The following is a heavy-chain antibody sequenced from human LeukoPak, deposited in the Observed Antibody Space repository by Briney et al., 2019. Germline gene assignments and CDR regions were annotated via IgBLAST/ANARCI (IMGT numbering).Heavy chain of an antibody. J-gene: IGHJ4*02. CDR3: ARDATYYYDSSGPPDY. CDR1: GGAFSSYA. D-gene: IGHD3-22*01. V-gene: IGHV1-69*04. Sequence: GASVKVSCKASGGAFSSYAISWVRQAPGQGLEWMGRIIPILGIANYAQKFQGRVTITADKSTSTAYMELSSLRSEDTAVYYCARDATYYYDSSGPPDYWGQGTLVTVSS. CDR2: IIPILGIA.